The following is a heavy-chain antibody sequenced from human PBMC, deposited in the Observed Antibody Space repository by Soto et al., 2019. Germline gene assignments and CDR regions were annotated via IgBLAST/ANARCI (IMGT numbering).Heavy chain of an antibody. CDR3: ARDLAVGLVDY. V-gene: IGHV1-18*01. CDR1: GYTFTSYG. Sequence: QVQLVQSGAEVKKPGASVTVSCKASGYTFTSYGITWVRQAPGQGLEWMGWISAYNGNTKSAQKLQGRVTMTTDTSTITAYMELRSLRSDDTAVYYCARDLAVGLVDYWGQGTLVTVSS. J-gene: IGHJ4*02. D-gene: IGHD6-19*01. CDR2: ISAYNGNT.